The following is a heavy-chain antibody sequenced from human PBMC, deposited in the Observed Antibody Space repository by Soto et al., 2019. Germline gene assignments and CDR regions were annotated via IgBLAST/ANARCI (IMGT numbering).Heavy chain of an antibody. CDR3: ARDRYFYDSRGYYRTLDS. CDR2: IFHSGIT. V-gene: IGHV4-59*01. D-gene: IGHD3-22*01. CDR1: GGSFSNDY. Sequence: PSETLSLTCFISGGSFSNDYWTWIRQSPGKGLEWIGYIFHSGITDYNPSVKSRVTISIDKSRNLFSLNLTSVTAADTAVYYCARDRYFYDSRGYYRTLDSWCQGTLVTVSS. J-gene: IGHJ5*01.